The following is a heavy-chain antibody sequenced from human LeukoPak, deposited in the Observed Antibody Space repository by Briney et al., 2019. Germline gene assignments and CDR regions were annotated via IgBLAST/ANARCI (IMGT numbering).Heavy chain of an antibody. J-gene: IGHJ3*02. D-gene: IGHD3-22*01. CDR3: ARDVTPMIPGDGFDI. CDR2: ISANNGNT. CDR1: GFIFTSYG. Sequence: ASVKVSCKASGFIFTSYGITWVRQAPGQGLEWMGWISANNGNTNYVQKFQGRVTMTTDTSTTTAYMELRSLRSDDTAVYYCARDVTPMIPGDGFDIWGQGTMVTVSS. V-gene: IGHV1-18*01.